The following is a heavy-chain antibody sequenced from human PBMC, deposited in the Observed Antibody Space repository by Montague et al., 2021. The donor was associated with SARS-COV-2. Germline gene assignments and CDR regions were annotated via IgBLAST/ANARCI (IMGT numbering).Heavy chain of an antibody. CDR2: XXWDDDK. CDR3: ARSYYDILTAYYTPFDY. V-gene: IGHV2-70*04. D-gene: IGHD3-9*01. Sequence: PALVKPTQTLTLTCTFSGFSLSTSGMRASWIRQPPGKALEWPARXXWDDDKFYSTSLKTRLTISKDTSKNQVVLTMTDMDPVDTATYYCARSYYDILTAYYTPFDYWGQGTLVTVSS. J-gene: IGHJ4*02. CDR1: GFSLSTSGMR.